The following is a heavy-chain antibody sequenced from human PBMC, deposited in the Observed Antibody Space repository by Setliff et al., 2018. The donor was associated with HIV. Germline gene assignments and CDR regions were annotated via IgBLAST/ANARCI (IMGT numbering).Heavy chain of an antibody. V-gene: IGHV1-46*01. Sequence: GASVKVSCKASGYTFTSYYMNWVRQAPGQGLEWMGIINPSGGSSTYAQKFQGRVAMNRDTSTSTVYMALSSLRSEDTAVYYCARDRVRITIFGANDASDIWGQGTMVTVSS. J-gene: IGHJ3*02. CDR3: ARDRVRITIFGANDASDI. CDR2: INPSGGSS. D-gene: IGHD3-3*01. CDR1: GYTFTSYY.